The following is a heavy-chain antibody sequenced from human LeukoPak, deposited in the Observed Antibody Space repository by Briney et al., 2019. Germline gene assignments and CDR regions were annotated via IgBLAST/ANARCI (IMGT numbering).Heavy chain of an antibody. Sequence: SETLSLTCAVYGGSFSGYYWSWIRQPPGKGLEWIGEINHSGSTNYNPSLKSRVTISVDTSKNQFSLKLSSVIAADTAVYYCATKPGPRTSDYWGQGTLVTVSS. V-gene: IGHV4-34*01. J-gene: IGHJ4*02. CDR3: ATKPGPRTSDY. D-gene: IGHD1-14*01. CDR1: GGSFSGYY. CDR2: INHSGST.